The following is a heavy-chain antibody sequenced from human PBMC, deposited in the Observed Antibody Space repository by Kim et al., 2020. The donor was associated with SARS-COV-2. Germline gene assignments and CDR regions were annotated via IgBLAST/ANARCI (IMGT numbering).Heavy chain of an antibody. J-gene: IGHJ4*01. CDR3: ARASSTSCFY. V-gene: IGHV3-74*01. D-gene: IGHD2-2*01. CDR1: EFTFSNYW. CDR2: IYSDGTSA. Sequence: GGSLRLSCAASEFTFSNYWMHWVRLAPGKGLVWVSRIYSDGTSANYADSVKGRFTISRDNAKNTLFLQMNNLTAEDTAVYYCARASSTSCFYWGQGTLVT.